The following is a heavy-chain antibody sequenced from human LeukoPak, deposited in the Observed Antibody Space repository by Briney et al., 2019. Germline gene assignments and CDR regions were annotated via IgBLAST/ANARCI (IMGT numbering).Heavy chain of an antibody. CDR2: IIPILGIA. CDR3: ARDLTWCSGGSCPEIN. CDR1: GGTFSSYT. V-gene: IGHV1-69*04. J-gene: IGHJ4*02. Sequence: SVKVSCKASGGTFSSYTISWVRQAPGQGLEWMGRIIPILGIANYAQKFQGRVTITADKSTSTAYMELSSLRSEDTAVYYCARDLTWCSGGSCPEINWGQGTLVTVSS. D-gene: IGHD2-15*01.